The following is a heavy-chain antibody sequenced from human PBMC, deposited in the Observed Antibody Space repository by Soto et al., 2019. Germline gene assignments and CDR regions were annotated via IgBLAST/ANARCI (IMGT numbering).Heavy chain of an antibody. D-gene: IGHD3-22*01. CDR3: ARTVNYYDSSGYEY. CDR1: GFTFSSYE. CDR2: ISSSGSTI. V-gene: IGHV3-48*03. Sequence: PGGSLRLSCAASGFTFSSYEMNWVRQAPGKGLEWVSYISSSGSTIYYADSVKGRFTISRDNAKNSLYLQMNSLRAEDTAVYYCARTVNYYDSSGYEYWGQGTLVTVSS. J-gene: IGHJ4*02.